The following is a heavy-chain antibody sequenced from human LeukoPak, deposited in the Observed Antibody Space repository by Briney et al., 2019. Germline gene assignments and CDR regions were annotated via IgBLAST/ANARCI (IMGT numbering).Heavy chain of an antibody. CDR3: ARDPPHYYDPFDI. CDR1: GGSISSSSYY. Sequence: SETLSLTCTVSGGSISSSSYYWGWIRQPPGKGLEWIGSIYYSGSTYYNPSLKSRVTISVDTSKNHFSLKLSSVTAADTAVYYCARDPPHYYDPFDIWGQGTMVTVSS. J-gene: IGHJ3*02. V-gene: IGHV4-39*07. CDR2: IYYSGST. D-gene: IGHD3-10*01.